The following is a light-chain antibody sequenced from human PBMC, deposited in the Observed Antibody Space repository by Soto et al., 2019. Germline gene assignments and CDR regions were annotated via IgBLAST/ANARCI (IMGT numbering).Light chain of an antibody. CDR1: SGHSNYA. Sequence: QSVLTQSPSASASLGASVKLTCTLSSGHSNYAIAWHQQQPEKGPRYLMKLNRDGSHSKGDGIPNRFSGSSSGAERYLTISSLQSEDEADYSCQTWGTGIMIFGGGTKVTVL. CDR2: LNRDGSH. J-gene: IGLJ2*01. CDR3: QTWGTGIMI. V-gene: IGLV4-69*01.